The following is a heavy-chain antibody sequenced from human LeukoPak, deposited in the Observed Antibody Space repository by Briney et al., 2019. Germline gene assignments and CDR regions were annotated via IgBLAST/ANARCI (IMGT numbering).Heavy chain of an antibody. V-gene: IGHV4-30-2*03. CDR3: ARLGGGYYYGSGSIDY. J-gene: IGHJ4*02. Sequence: TLSLTCGVSGGSISSGGFSWSWIRQPPGKGLEWIGYIYHSGSTYYNPSLKSRVTISVDTSKNQFSLKLSSVTAADTAVYYCARLGGGYYYGSGSIDYWGQGTLVTVSS. CDR2: IYHSGST. D-gene: IGHD3-10*01. CDR1: GGSISSGGFS.